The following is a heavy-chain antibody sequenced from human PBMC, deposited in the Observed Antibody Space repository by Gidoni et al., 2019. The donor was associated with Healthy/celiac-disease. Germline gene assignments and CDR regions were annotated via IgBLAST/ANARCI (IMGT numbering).Heavy chain of an antibody. CDR1: GFTFRSYA. CDR2: ISGSGGST. D-gene: IGHD3-10*01. V-gene: IGHV3-23*01. Sequence: EVQLLESGGGLVQPGGSLRLSCAASGFTFRSYAMSWVRQAPGKGLGWVLAISGSGGSTYYADSVKGRFTISRDNSKNTLYLQMNSLRAEDTAVYYCAKDPESYGSEFDYWGQGTLVTVSS. CDR3: AKDPESYGSEFDY. J-gene: IGHJ4*02.